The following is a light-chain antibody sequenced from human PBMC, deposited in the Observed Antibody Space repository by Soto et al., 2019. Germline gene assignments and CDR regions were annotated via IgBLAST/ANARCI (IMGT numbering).Light chain of an antibody. CDR2: LNSDGSH. J-gene: IGLJ3*02. Sequence: QPVLTQSPSASSSLGASVKLTCTLSSGHSSYAIAWHQQQPEKGPRYLMKLNSDGSHSKWDGIPDRFSGSSSGAERYLTISSLQSEDEADYYCQTWGTGIQVFGGGTKLTVL. CDR1: SGHSSYA. V-gene: IGLV4-69*01. CDR3: QTWGTGIQV.